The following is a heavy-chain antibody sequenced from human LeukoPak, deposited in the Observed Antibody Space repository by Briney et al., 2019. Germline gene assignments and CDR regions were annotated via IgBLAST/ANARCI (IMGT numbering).Heavy chain of an antibody. D-gene: IGHD5/OR15-5a*01. J-gene: IGHJ4*02. V-gene: IGHV3-7*01. CDR1: GFTFSSYW. Sequence: GGSLRLSCAASGFTFSSYWMSWVRQAPGKGLEWVANIKQDGSEKYYVDSVKGRFTISRDDAKNSLYLQMNSLRAEDTAVYYCVRLSRSVPNDYWGQGTLVTVSS. CDR3: VRLSRSVPNDY. CDR2: IKQDGSEK.